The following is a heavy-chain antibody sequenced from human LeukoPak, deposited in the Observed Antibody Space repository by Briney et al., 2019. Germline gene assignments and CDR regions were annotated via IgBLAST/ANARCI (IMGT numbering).Heavy chain of an antibody. CDR2: INPNSGGT. CDR1: GYTFTGYY. V-gene: IGHV1-2*02. J-gene: IGHJ5*02. CDR3: ARGGPGSYFSWLDP. D-gene: IGHD3-10*01. Sequence: SVKVSCKASGYTFTGYYIHWVRQAPGQGLEGMGLINPNSGGTNYAQKFQGRVTMTRDTSISTAYIELSRLSYDDTAVYYCARGGPGSYFSWLDPWGQGTLVTVSS.